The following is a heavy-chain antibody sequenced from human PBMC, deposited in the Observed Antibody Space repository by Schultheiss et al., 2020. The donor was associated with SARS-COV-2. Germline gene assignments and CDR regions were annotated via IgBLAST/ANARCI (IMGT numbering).Heavy chain of an antibody. CDR2: INPNSGGT. V-gene: IGHV1-2*02. CDR1: GYTFTGYY. Sequence: ASVKVSCKASGYTFTGYYMHWVRQAPGQGLEWMGWINPNSGGTNYAQKFQGRVTMTRDTSISTAYMELSRLRSDDTAVYYCAREPLTYSSGWFTDYWGQGTLVTVSS. J-gene: IGHJ4*02. CDR3: AREPLTYSSGWFTDY. D-gene: IGHD6-19*01.